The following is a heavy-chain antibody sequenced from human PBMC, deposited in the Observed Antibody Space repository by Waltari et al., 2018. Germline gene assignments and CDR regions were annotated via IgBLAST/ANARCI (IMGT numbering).Heavy chain of an antibody. V-gene: IGHV5-51*01. CDR3: ASSDDGWYGTGYYYGMDV. CDR1: GYSFTSYW. D-gene: IGHD6-19*01. Sequence: EVQLVQSGAEVKKPGESLKISCKGSGYSFTSYWIGWVRQMPGKGLEWMGSSYPGDSETRDSPAFQGQVTISADKSISTAYLQWSSLKASDTAMYYCASSDDGWYGTGYYYGMDVWGQGTTVTVSS. CDR2: SYPGDSET. J-gene: IGHJ6*02.